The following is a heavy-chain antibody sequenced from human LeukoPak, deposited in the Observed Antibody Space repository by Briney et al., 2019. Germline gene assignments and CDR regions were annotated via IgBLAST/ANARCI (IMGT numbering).Heavy chain of an antibody. CDR2: IYTSGST. V-gene: IGHV4-61*02. D-gene: IGHD1-26*01. Sequence: SQTLSLTCTVSGGSISNGSYYRSWIRQPAGEGLEWIGRIYTSGSTNYNPSLKSLVTISVDTSKNQYSLKLSSVTAADTAVYYCAREVGAGPLVWGQGTLVTVSS. CDR1: GGSISNGSYY. J-gene: IGHJ4*02. CDR3: AREVGAGPLV.